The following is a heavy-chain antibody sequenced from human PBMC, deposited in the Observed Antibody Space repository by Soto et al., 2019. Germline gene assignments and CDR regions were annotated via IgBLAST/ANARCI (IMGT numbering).Heavy chain of an antibody. CDR1: GYRFTSYW. Sequence: GESLKISCRTSGYRFTSYWIAWVRQMPGKGLEWMGIIFPSDSDTRYSPSFQGQVTISADRSTSTVFLQWASLKASDTAVYFCARKDKSGYFNWFDPWGQGTLVTSPQ. CDR3: ARKDKSGYFNWFDP. V-gene: IGHV5-51*01. D-gene: IGHD3-22*01. J-gene: IGHJ5*02. CDR2: IFPSDSDT.